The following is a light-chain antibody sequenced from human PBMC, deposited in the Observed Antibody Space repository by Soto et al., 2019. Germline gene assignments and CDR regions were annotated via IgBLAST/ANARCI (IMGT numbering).Light chain of an antibody. Sequence: DIVMTQSPDSLAVSLGERATINCKSSQSVLYHSNNKNYLAWYQQRPGQPPKLLIYWASTREPGVPDRFSGSGSGTDFTLTISSLQLEDVAVYFYQQYHSIPPTFGQGTNVEI. CDR2: WAS. V-gene: IGKV4-1*01. J-gene: IGKJ1*01. CDR1: QSVLYHSNNKNY. CDR3: QQYHSIPPT.